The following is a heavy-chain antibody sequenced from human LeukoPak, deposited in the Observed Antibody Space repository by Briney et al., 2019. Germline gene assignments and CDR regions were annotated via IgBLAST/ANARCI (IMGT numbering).Heavy chain of an antibody. CDR1: GFTFSSYA. D-gene: IGHD1-20*01. Sequence: QPGGSLRLSCAASGFTFSSYAMSWVRQAPGKGLEWVSAISGSGGSTYYADSVKGRFTISRDNSENTLYLQMNSLRAEDTAVYYCAKSRHPYNWNDRAFFDYWGQGTLVTVSS. V-gene: IGHV3-23*01. CDR3: AKSRHPYNWNDRAFFDY. CDR2: ISGSGGST. J-gene: IGHJ4*02.